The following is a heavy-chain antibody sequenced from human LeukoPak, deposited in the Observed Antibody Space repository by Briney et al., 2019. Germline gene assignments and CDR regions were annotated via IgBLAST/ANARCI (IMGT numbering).Heavy chain of an antibody. Sequence: SQTLSLTCTVSGGSISSGGYYWSWIRQHPGKGLEWIGYIYYSGSAYYNPSLKSRVTISVDTSKNQFSLKLSSVTAADTAVYYCAREDMVFFDYWGQGTLVTVSS. J-gene: IGHJ4*02. V-gene: IGHV4-31*03. CDR1: GGSISSGGYY. CDR3: AREDMVFFDY. D-gene: IGHD2-15*01. CDR2: IYYSGSA.